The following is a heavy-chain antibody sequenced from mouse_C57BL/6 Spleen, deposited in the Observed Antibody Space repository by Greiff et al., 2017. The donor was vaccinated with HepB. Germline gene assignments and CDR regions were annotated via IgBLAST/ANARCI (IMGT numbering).Heavy chain of an antibody. Sequence: DVKLVESGGDLVKPGGSLKLSCAASGFTFSSYGMSWVRQTPDKRLEWVATISSGGSYTYYPDSVKGRFTISRDNAKNTLYLQMSSLKSEDTAMYYCARHYGSTYYYAMDYWGQGTSVTVSS. J-gene: IGHJ4*01. CDR2: ISSGGSYT. CDR3: ARHYGSTYYYAMDY. CDR1: GFTFSSYG. D-gene: IGHD1-1*01. V-gene: IGHV5-6*02.